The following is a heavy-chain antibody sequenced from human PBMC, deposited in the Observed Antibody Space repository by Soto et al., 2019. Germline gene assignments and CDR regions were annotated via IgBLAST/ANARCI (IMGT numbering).Heavy chain of an antibody. Sequence: QVQLVESGGGVVQPGTSLRISCAASGFTFNTYAMHWVRQAPGKGLEWVALISYDGSEKYYAESVKGRFTISRDNSKNTLFLQMNSRRTEDTAVFYCASVPEGTRRGPPRYCSGGSCYPTGWGQGILVTVSS. D-gene: IGHD2-15*01. J-gene: IGHJ4*02. CDR3: ASVPEGTRRGPPRYCSGGSCYPTG. V-gene: IGHV3-30-3*01. CDR1: GFTFNTYA. CDR2: ISYDGSEK.